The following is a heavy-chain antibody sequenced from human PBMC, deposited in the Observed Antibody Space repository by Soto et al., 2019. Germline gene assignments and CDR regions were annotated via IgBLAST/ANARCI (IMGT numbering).Heavy chain of an antibody. CDR2: ISGSGGST. V-gene: IGHV3-23*01. CDR3: ASRLIYGAQHEPDY. CDR1: GFTFSSYA. J-gene: IGHJ4*02. Sequence: PGGSLRLSCAASGFTFSSYAMSWVRQAPGKGLEWVSAISGSGGSTYYADSVKGRFTISRDNSKNTLYLQMNSLRAEDTAVYYCASRLIYGAQHEPDYWGQGTLVTVSS. D-gene: IGHD4-17*01.